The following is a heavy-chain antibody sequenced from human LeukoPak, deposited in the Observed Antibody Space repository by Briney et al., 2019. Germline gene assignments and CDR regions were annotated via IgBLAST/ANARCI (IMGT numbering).Heavy chain of an antibody. V-gene: IGHV4-34*01. CDR1: GGSFSGYY. Sequence: SETLSLTCAVYGGSFSGYYWSWIRQPPGKGLEWIGEINHSGSTYYNPSLKSRVTISVDTSKNQFSLKLSSVTAADTAVYYCARQDIVVVPAAIPRWGQGTLVTVSS. CDR3: ARQDIVVVPAAIPR. CDR2: INHSGST. D-gene: IGHD2-2*02. J-gene: IGHJ4*02.